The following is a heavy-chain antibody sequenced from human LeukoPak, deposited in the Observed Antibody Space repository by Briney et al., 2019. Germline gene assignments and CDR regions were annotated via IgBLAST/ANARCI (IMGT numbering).Heavy chain of an antibody. Sequence: SETLSLTCSVSGGSISSNRYYWGWIRQPPGKGLEWIGSIYYTGNTYYNPSLKSRVTISVDTSRNQFSLKLSSVTAADTAVYYCARDAPDGSGSPGGPFDYWGQGTLVPVSS. J-gene: IGHJ4*02. CDR3: ARDAPDGSGSPGGPFDY. CDR2: IYYTGNT. D-gene: IGHD3-10*01. V-gene: IGHV4-39*07. CDR1: GGSISSNRYY.